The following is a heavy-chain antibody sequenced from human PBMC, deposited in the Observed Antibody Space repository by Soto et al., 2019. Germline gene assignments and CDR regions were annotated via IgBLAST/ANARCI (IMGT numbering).Heavy chain of an antibody. Sequence: SLRLSCTASGFTFGDYAMSWFRQAPGKGLEWVGFIRSKAYGGTTEYAASVKGRFTISRDDSKSIAYLQMNSLKTEDTAVYYCTRDIDYDSTLYYYYYGMDVWGQGTTVTVSS. J-gene: IGHJ6*02. CDR2: IRSKAYGGTT. CDR3: TRDIDYDSTLYYYYYGMDV. V-gene: IGHV3-49*03. D-gene: IGHD3-22*01. CDR1: GFTFGDYA.